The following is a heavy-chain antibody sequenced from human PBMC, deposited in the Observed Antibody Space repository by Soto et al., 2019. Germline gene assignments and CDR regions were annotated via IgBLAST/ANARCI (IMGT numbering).Heavy chain of an antibody. V-gene: IGHV3-23*01. Sequence: EVQLLESGGGLVQPGESLRLSCAASGFTFSNYAMSWVRQAPGKGLEWVSAISGRGGSTYYADSVKGRFTISRDNSKNTLYLEMNILRAEDTAVYYCAKDGGSGYDLYYNYGMDVWGQGTTVTVSS. J-gene: IGHJ6*02. D-gene: IGHD5-12*01. CDR2: ISGRGGST. CDR1: GFTFSNYA. CDR3: AKDGGSGYDLYYNYGMDV.